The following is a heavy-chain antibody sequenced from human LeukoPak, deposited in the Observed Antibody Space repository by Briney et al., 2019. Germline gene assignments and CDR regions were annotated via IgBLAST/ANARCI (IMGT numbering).Heavy chain of an antibody. J-gene: IGHJ4*02. D-gene: IGHD6-13*01. V-gene: IGHV4-34*01. Sequence: PSETLSLTCAVYGESFSGYYWSWIRQPPGKGLEWIGEVNHSGSTNYNPSLKSRVTISVDTSKNQFSLKLSSVTAADTGVYYCARAEITAAGVPFGYWGQGTLVTVSS. CDR2: VNHSGST. CDR1: GESFSGYY. CDR3: ARAEITAAGVPFGY.